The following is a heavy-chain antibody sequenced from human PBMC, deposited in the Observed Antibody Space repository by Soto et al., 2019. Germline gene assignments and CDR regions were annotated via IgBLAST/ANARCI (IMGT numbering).Heavy chain of an antibody. CDR1: GYTFSNFW. D-gene: IGHD6-13*01. CDR2: IYPGDHET. CDR3: ARSPRSSPYFDY. Sequence: PGESLKISCQSSGYTFSNFWIGWVRQLPGKGLEWMGIIYPGDHETRYSPSFHGKGTISADRSINTAYLQWNSLEASDTAFYFCARSPRSSPYFDYWGQGALVTVSS. V-gene: IGHV5-51*01. J-gene: IGHJ4*02.